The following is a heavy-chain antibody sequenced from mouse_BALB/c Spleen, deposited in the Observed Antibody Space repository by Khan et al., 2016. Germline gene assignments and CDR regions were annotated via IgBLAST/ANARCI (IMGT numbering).Heavy chain of an antibody. V-gene: IGHV14-1*02. CDR3: ARVGGIYAMDC. CDR1: GFNIKDYY. Sequence: VQLQQSGAELVRPGALVKLSCKASGFNIKDYYMHWVKQRPEQGLEWIGWIDPENGNTIYDPKFQGKASITADTSSNTAYLQLSSLTSEDTADYYCARVGGIYAMDCWGQGTSVTVSS. J-gene: IGHJ4*01. CDR2: IDPENGNT.